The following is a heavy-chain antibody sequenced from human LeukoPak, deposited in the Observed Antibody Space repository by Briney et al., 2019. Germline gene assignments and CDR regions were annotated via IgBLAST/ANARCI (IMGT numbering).Heavy chain of an antibody. Sequence: GASVKVSCKVSGYTLTELSMHWVRQAPGKGLEWMGGFDPEDGETIYAQEFQGRVTMTEDTSTDTAYMELSSLRSEDTAVYYCATGMSSGGGVFDYWGQGTLVTVSS. CDR3: ATGMSSGGGVFDY. CDR2: FDPEDGET. V-gene: IGHV1-24*01. D-gene: IGHD6-19*01. J-gene: IGHJ4*02. CDR1: GYTLTELS.